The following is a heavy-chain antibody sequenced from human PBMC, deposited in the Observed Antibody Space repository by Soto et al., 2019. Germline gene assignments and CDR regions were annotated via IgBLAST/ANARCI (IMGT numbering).Heavy chain of an antibody. Sequence: GGSLRLSCVVSGFTFSSHAMSWVRQAPGKGLEWVSSISANDGGTYYGDSVKGRFTISRDNSENTLYLQMNSLRADDTAVYYCARGGGSYLAYFDYWGQGTLVTVSS. CDR2: ISANDGGT. V-gene: IGHV3-23*01. CDR3: ARGGGSYLAYFDY. CDR1: GFTFSSHA. D-gene: IGHD1-26*01. J-gene: IGHJ4*02.